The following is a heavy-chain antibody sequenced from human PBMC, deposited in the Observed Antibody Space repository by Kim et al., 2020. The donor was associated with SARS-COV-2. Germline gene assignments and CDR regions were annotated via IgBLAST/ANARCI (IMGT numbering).Heavy chain of an antibody. CDR2: INPNSENT. V-gene: IGHV1-2*02. CDR3: ARGLNRTTFDF. D-gene: IGHD4-17*01. Sequence: ASVKVSCKADGYSITGYNTHWVRQAPGQGLEWVGWINPNSENTIYAQKFQGRVTMTRDTSINTAYMELYRLITEDTAVYYCARGLNRTTFDFWVQGALVT. J-gene: IGHJ3*01. CDR1: GYSITGYN.